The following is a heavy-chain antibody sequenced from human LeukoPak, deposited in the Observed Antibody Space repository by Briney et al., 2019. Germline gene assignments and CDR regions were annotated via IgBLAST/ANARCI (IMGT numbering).Heavy chain of an antibody. CDR3: ARHALGFYAFDI. V-gene: IGHV4-59*08. D-gene: IGHD7-27*01. J-gene: IGHJ3*02. CDR2: IYYSGST. CDR1: GGSISSYY. Sequence: SETLSLTCTVSGGSISSYYWSWIRQPPGKGLGWIGYIYYSGSTNYNPSLKSRVTISVDTSKNQFSLKLSSVTAADTAVYYCARHALGFYAFDIWGQGTMVTVSS.